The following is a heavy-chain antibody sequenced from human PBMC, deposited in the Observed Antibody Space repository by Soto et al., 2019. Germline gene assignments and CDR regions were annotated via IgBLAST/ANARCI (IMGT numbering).Heavy chain of an antibody. D-gene: IGHD5-12*01. CDR3: ARIASGYDVHFDY. J-gene: IGHJ4*02. CDR2: IYYSGST. Sequence: PSETLSLTCTVSGGSISSGDYYWSWIRQPPGKGLEWIGYIYYSGSTYYNPSLKSRVTISVDTSKNQFSLKLSSVTAADTAVYYCARIASGYDVHFDYWGQGTLVTVSS. V-gene: IGHV4-30-4*01. CDR1: GGSISSGDYY.